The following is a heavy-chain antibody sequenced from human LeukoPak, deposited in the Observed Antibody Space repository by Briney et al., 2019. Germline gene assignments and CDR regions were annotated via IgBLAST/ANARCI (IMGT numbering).Heavy chain of an antibody. CDR3: ARGGPSLAFDI. Sequence: GGSLRLSCAASGFTFSSYWMHWVRQAPGKGLVWVSRINSDGSSTSYADSVKGRFTISRDNAKNTLYLQMNSLRAEDTAVYYCARGGPSLAFDIWGQGTMVTVSS. J-gene: IGHJ3*02. CDR1: GFTFSSYW. CDR2: INSDGSST. V-gene: IGHV3-74*01.